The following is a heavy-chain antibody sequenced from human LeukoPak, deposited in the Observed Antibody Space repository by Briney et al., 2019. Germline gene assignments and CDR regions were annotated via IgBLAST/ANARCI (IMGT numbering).Heavy chain of an antibody. V-gene: IGHV3-23*01. D-gene: IGHD5-12*01. CDR3: AKDSIVATHLFDY. CDR1: GFTFSSYA. J-gene: IGHJ4*02. CDR2: ISGSGGST. Sequence: GGSLRLSCAASGFTFSSYAMSWVRQAPGKGLEWVSTISGSGGSTYYADSVKGRFTISRDNSKNTLYLQMNSLRAEDTAVYYCAKDSIVATHLFDYWGQGTLVTVSS.